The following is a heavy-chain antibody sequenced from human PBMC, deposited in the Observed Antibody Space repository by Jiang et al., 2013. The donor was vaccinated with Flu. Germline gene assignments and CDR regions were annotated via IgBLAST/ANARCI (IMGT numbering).Heavy chain of an antibody. V-gene: IGHV3-9*01. Sequence: VQLVESGGGLVQPGRSLRLSCAASGFTFDDYAMHWVRQAPGKGLEWVSGISWNSGSIGYADSVKGRFTISRDNAKNSLYLQMNSLRAEDTALYYCAKDLGEDDAFDIWAKGQWSPSLQ. CDR2: ISWNSGSI. J-gene: IGHJ3*02. CDR1: GFTFDDYA. D-gene: IGHD4-17*01. CDR3: AKDLGEDDAFDI.